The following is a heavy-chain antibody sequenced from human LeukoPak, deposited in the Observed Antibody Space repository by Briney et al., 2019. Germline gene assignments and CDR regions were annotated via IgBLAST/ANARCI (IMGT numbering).Heavy chain of an antibody. CDR3: ARDPSIDY. CDR1: GFTFSDYY. D-gene: IGHD3-9*01. CDR2: IWYDGSNK. V-gene: IGHV3-33*08. J-gene: IGHJ4*02. Sequence: GGSLRLSCAASGFTFSDYYMSWVRQAPGKGLEWVAVIWYDGSNKYYADSVKGRFTISRDNSKNTLYLQMNSLRAEDTAVYYCARDPSIDYWGQGTLVTVSS.